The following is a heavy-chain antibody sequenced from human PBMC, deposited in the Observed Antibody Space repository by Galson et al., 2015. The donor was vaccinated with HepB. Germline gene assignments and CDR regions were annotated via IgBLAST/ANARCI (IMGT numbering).Heavy chain of an antibody. CDR1: GFTFSNAW. Sequence: SLRLSCAASGFTFSNAWMNWVRQAPGKGLEWVGRIKSKTDGGTTDYAAPVKGRFTISRDDSKNTLYLQMNSLKTEDTAVYYCTTGITMVRGVDYYYGMDVWGQGTTVTVSS. CDR3: TTGITMVRGVDYYYGMDV. V-gene: IGHV3-15*07. CDR2: IKSKTDGGTT. D-gene: IGHD3-10*01. J-gene: IGHJ6*02.